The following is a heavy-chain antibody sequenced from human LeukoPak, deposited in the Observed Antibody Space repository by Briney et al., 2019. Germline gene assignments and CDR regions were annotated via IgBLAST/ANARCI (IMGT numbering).Heavy chain of an antibody. V-gene: IGHV4-34*01. CDR1: GGSFSGYY. CDR2: INHSGST. D-gene: IGHD6-19*01. CDR3: ARGCGWYLWGLDY. Sequence: SETLSLSCAVSGGSFSGYYWSWIRQPPGKGLEWIGEINHSGSTNYNPSLKSRVTISVDTSKNQFSLKLSSVTAADTAVYYCARGCGWYLWGLDYWGQGTLVTVSS. J-gene: IGHJ4*02.